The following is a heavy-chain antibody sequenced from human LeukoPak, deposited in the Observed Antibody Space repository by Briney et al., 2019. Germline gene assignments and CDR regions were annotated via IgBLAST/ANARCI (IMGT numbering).Heavy chain of an antibody. V-gene: IGHV4-61*02. CDR1: GGSISSGSYY. J-gene: IGHJ4*02. CDR2: IYTSGST. CDR3: ARDSSGWYGQDY. D-gene: IGHD6-19*01. Sequence: SETLSLTCTVSGGSISSGSYYWSWIRQPAGKGLEWIGRIYTSGSTNYNPSPKSRVTISVDTSKNQFSLKLSSVTAADTAVYYCARDSSGWYGQDYWGQGTLVTVSS.